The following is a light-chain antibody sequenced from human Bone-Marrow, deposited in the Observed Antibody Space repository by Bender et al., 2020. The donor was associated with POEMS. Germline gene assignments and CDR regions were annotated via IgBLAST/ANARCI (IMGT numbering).Light chain of an antibody. CDR2: YNG. CDR3: QVWDTSGDHVV. J-gene: IGLJ2*01. CDR1: NIGSKS. V-gene: IGLV3-21*04. Sequence: VLTQPPSVSVAPGKTARITCGENNIGSKSVHWYQQRPGQAPVLVIFYNGDRPSGIPERFSGSNSGNTATLTISGVEAGDEADYYCQVWDTSGDHVVFGGGTKVTVL.